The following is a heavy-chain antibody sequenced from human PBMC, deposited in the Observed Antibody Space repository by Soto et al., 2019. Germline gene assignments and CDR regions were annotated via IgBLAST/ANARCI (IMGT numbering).Heavy chain of an antibody. CDR3: AKRISGWYEIDY. V-gene: IGHV3-23*01. J-gene: IGHJ4*02. D-gene: IGHD6-19*01. Sequence: PGGSLRLSCVASGFTFSRYAMTWVRQAPGKGLEWVSAITGGGGSTYYADSVKGRFTISRDNSKNTLYLQMNSPRAEDTAVYYCAKRISGWYEIDYWGQGTLVTVYS. CDR1: GFTFSRYA. CDR2: ITGGGGST.